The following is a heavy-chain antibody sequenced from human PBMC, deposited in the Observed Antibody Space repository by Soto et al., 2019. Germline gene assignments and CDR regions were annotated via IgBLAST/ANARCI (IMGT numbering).Heavy chain of an antibody. Sequence: ASVKVSCKASGSTFTSYGISWVRQAPGQGLEWRGWISAYNGNTNYAQKLQGRVTMTTDTSTSTAYMEMRSLRSDDTAVYYCASEYSSGWAPPYYYGRDVWGQGTTVTVS. D-gene: IGHD6-19*01. V-gene: IGHV1-18*01. CDR2: ISAYNGNT. J-gene: IGHJ6*02. CDR1: GSTFTSYG. CDR3: ASEYSSGWAPPYYYGRDV.